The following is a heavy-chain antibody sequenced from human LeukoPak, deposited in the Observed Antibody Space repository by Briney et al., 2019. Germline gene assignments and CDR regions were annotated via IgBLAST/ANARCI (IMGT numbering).Heavy chain of an antibody. Sequence: GGSLRLSCTTSGFTFSTSAMNWVRQAPGKGLEWVSSINNVGSHIYYADSVRGRFIISRDNAKNSFFLQMSNLRAEDTAVYYCARDPTHYLRYGYFDYWGQGILVTVSS. CDR2: INNVGSHI. D-gene: IGHD3-9*01. J-gene: IGHJ4*02. V-gene: IGHV3-21*01. CDR1: GFTFSTSA. CDR3: ARDPTHYLRYGYFDY.